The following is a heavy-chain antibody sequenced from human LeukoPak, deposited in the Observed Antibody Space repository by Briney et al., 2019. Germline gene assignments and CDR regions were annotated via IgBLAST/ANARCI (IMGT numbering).Heavy chain of an antibody. V-gene: IGHV1-2*02. Sequence: ASVKVSSKASGYTFTGYYMHWVRQAPGQGLEWMGWINPNSGGTNYAQKFQGRVTMTRDTSISTAYMELSRLRSDDTAVYYCAREIGYDLWSGSGGYWGQGTLVTVSS. CDR1: GYTFTGYY. CDR3: AREIGYDLWSGSGGY. CDR2: INPNSGGT. D-gene: IGHD3-3*01. J-gene: IGHJ4*02.